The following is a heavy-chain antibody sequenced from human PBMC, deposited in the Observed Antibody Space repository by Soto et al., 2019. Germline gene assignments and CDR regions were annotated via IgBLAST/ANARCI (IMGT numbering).Heavy chain of an antibody. D-gene: IGHD6-13*01. CDR3: ARGCAVSSRWELAFDY. Sequence: SVKVSCKASGGTFSSYAISWVRQAPGQGLEWMGGIIPIFGTANYAQKFQGRVTITADESTSTAYMELSSLRSEDTAVYYCARGCAVSSRWELAFDYWGQGTLVTVSS. CDR1: GGTFSSYA. V-gene: IGHV1-69*13. J-gene: IGHJ4*02. CDR2: IIPIFGTA.